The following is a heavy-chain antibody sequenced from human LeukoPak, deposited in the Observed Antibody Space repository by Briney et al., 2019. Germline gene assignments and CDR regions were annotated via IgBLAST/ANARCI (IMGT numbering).Heavy chain of an antibody. V-gene: IGHV4-59*01. CDR1: GGSITAYY. D-gene: IGHD6-6*01. J-gene: IGHJ4*02. CDR3: ARFGASSYRLFVQ. CDR2: IHYSGTT. Sequence: SETLSLTRTVSGGSITAYYWSWIRQPPGTGLEWIGYIHYSGTTNYYPSLKSRVNIALDTSKNQFSLKLNSVTAADTAVYYCARFGASSYRLFVQWGQGTLVTISS.